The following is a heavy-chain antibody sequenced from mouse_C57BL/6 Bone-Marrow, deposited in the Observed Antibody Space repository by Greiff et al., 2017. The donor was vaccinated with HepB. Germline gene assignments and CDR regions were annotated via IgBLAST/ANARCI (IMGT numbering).Heavy chain of an antibody. V-gene: IGHV5-6*01. D-gene: IGHD1-1*01. CDR3: AGNYYGSSYRWYFDV. CDR2: ISSGGSYT. CDR1: GFTFSSYG. Sequence: VQLKQSGGDLVKPGGSLKLSCAASGFTFSSYGMSWVRQTPDKRLEWVATISSGGSYTYYPDSVKGRFTISRDNAKNTLYLQMSSLKSEDTAMYYCAGNYYGSSYRWYFDVWGTGTTVTVSS. J-gene: IGHJ1*03.